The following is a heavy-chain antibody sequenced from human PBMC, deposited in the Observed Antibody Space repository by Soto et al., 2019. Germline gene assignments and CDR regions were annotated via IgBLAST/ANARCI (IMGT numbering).Heavy chain of an antibody. J-gene: IGHJ4*02. Sequence: GGSLRLSCAASAISFNTYGVTWVRQAPGKGLEWVSTISDGGRTYYSDSVKGRFTVSRDSSKNTLSLHMSSLRVEDTAVYYCSRDHTSGGYDFRGPGTLVTVSS. CDR2: ISDGGRT. CDR3: SRDHTSGGYDF. D-gene: IGHD5-12*01. CDR1: AISFNTYG. V-gene: IGHV3-23*01.